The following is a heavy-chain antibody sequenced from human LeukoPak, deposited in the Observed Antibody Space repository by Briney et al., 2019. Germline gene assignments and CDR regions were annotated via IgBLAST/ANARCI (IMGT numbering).Heavy chain of an antibody. CDR3: ARALIAEYTFDY. CDR1: GYTFTSYG. V-gene: IGHV1-2*02. CDR2: INPNSGGT. J-gene: IGHJ4*02. D-gene: IGHD6-13*01. Sequence: GASVKVSCKASGYTFTSYGISWVRQAPGQGLEWMGWINPNSGGTNYAQKFQGRVTMTRDTSISTAYMELSRLRSDDTAVYYCARALIAEYTFDYWGQGTLVTVSS.